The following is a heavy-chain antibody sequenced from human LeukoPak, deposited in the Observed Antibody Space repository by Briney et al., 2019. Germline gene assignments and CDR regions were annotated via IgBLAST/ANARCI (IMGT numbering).Heavy chain of an antibody. J-gene: IGHJ6*02. CDR1: GFTFSSYA. CDR2: ISYDGSNK. CDR3: ASTQYHLPYYYYGMDV. D-gene: IGHD2-2*01. Sequence: GGSLRLSCAASGFTFSSYAMHWVRQAPGKGLEWVAVISYDGSNKYYADSVKGRFTISRDNSKNTLYLQMNSLRAEDTAVYYCASTQYHLPYYYYGMDVWGQGTTVTVSS. V-gene: IGHV3-30*04.